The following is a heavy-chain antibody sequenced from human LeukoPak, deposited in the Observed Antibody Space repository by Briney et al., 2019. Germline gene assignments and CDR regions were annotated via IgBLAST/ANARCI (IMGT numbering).Heavy chain of an antibody. D-gene: IGHD1-26*01. V-gene: IGHV3-11*01. CDR2: ISSSGSTI. J-gene: IGHJ4*02. CDR1: GFTFSDYY. CDR3: ARDGSVGATYYFDY. Sequence: GGSLRLSCAASGFTFSDYYKSWIRQAPGKGLEWVSYISSSGSTIYYADSVKGRFTISRDNAKNSLYLQMNSLRAEDTAVYYCARDGSVGATYYFDYWGQGTLVTVSS.